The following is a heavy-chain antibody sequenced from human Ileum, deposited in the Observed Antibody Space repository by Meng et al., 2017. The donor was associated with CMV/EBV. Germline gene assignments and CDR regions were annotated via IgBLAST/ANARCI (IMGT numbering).Heavy chain of an antibody. V-gene: IGHV4-31*02. D-gene: IGHD3-22*01. CDR3: AKDFHDSSGSYSHYYLDL. CDR2: IYYTGST. Sequence: ISSTGYYWRWIRQHPGKGLEWIGYIYYTGSTYYNPSLKSRVTISIDTSKNQFSLKLSSVTAADTAVYYCAKDFHDSSGSYSHYYLDLWGRGTLVTVSS. CDR1: ISSTGYY. J-gene: IGHJ2*01.